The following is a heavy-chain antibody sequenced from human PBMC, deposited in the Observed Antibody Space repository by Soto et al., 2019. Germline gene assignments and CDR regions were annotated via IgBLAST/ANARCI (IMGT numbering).Heavy chain of an antibody. D-gene: IGHD6-19*01. J-gene: IGHJ5*02. Sequence: EVQLVEAGGGLEQPGGSLRLSCAASGFIFSDYDMPWVRRPTGKGLEWVAAIGTTGVAYYPGSGGGRFTISRDSAKNSLYRQLNGLGAGDTGVYYCGRGRSGWYSEVDLWGQGTPVTVSS. V-gene: IGHV3-13*01. CDR1: GFIFSDYD. CDR3: GRGRSGWYSEVDL. CDR2: IGTTGVA.